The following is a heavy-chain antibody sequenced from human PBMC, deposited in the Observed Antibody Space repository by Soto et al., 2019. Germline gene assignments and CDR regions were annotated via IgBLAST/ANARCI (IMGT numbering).Heavy chain of an antibody. D-gene: IGHD6-19*01. V-gene: IGHV4-31*03. CDR1: GGSISSGGYY. CDR3: ARERYSSGWYYDWFDP. J-gene: IGHJ5*02. CDR2: IYYSGST. Sequence: PSETLSLTCTVSGGSISSGGYYWSWIRKQPGKGLEWIGYIYYSGSTYYNPSLKSRVSISVDTSKNQFSLKLSSVTAADTAVFCCARERYSSGWYYDWFDPWGQGTLVTVSS.